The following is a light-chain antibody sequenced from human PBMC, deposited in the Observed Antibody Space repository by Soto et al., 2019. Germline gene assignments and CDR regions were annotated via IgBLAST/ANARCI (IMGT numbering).Light chain of an antibody. V-gene: IGKV1-5*03. J-gene: IGKJ5*01. CDR3: QQYNSYSPIT. Sequence: DIQMTESPSTLSASVGDRVTITCRASQSISSWLAWYQQEPGKAPKLLIYKASSLESGVPSRFSGSGSGTEFTLTINSLQPDDFATYYCQQYNSYSPITFGQGTRLEIK. CDR2: KAS. CDR1: QSISSW.